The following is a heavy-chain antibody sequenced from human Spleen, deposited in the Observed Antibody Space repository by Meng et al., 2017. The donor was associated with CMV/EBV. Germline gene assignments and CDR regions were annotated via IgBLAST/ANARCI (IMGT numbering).Heavy chain of an antibody. CDR3: ARVYRTYYYYYGLDV. D-gene: IGHD1-1*01. CDR1: GGSISTGDYY. CDR2: IYYSGIT. Sequence: SETLSLTCTVSGGSISTGDYYWSWIRQHPGKGLEWIGYIYYSGITYYNPSLKSRVSISVGRSKKQFSLKLSSVTAADTAVYYCARVYRTYYYYYGLDVWGQGTTVTVSS. V-gene: IGHV4-30-4*08. J-gene: IGHJ6*02.